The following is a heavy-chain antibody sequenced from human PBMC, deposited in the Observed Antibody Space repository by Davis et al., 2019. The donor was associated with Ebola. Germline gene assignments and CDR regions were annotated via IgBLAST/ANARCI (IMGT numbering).Heavy chain of an antibody. CDR2: IRYDGSNK. J-gene: IGHJ5*02. Sequence: GESLKISCAASGFTFSSYGMHWVRQAPGKGLEWVAFIRYDGSNKYYADSVKGRFTIFRDNSKNTLYLQMNSLRAEDTAVYYCARARLAAAGTNWFDPWGQGTLVTVSS. CDR1: GFTFSSYG. V-gene: IGHV3-30*02. CDR3: ARARLAAAGTNWFDP. D-gene: IGHD6-13*01.